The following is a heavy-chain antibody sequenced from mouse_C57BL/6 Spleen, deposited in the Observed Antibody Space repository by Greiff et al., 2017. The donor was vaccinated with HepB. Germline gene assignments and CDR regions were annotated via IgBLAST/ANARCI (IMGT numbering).Heavy chain of an antibody. CDR2: ISYSGST. J-gene: IGHJ1*03. V-gene: IGHV3-1*01. CDR3: ARDQGYYGSRGWYFDV. Sequence: VQLKESGPGMVKPSQSLSLTCTVTGYSITSGYDWHWIRHFPGNKLEWMGYISYSGSTNYNPSLKSRISITHDTSKNHFFLKLNSVTTEDTATYYCARDQGYYGSRGWYFDVWGTGTTVTVSS. CDR1: GYSITSGYD. D-gene: IGHD1-1*01.